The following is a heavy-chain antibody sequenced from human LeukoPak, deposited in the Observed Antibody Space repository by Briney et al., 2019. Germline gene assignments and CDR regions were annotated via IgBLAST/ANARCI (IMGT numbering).Heavy chain of an antibody. CDR3: ARSVLVVVVVAASFNWFDP. D-gene: IGHD2-15*01. Sequence: YNDYAVSVKSRITINPDTSKNQFSLQLNSVTPEDTAVYYCARSVLVVVVVAASFNWFDPWGQGTLVTVPS. V-gene: IGHV6-1*01. J-gene: IGHJ5*02. CDR2: YN.